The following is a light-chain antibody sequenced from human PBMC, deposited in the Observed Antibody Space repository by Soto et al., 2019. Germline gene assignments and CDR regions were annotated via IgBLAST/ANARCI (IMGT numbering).Light chain of an antibody. V-gene: IGLV3-21*04. CDR3: QVWDIMTDNDV. CDR1: NIGDKR. J-gene: IGLJ1*01. Sequence: SYELTQPPSVSVAPEKTTTITCGGNNIGDKRVHWYRQKSGQAPVLLISYDSDRPSGIPERFSGSNSGNTATLTISRVEAGDEAAYYCQVWDIMTDNDVFGGGTKVTVL. CDR2: YDS.